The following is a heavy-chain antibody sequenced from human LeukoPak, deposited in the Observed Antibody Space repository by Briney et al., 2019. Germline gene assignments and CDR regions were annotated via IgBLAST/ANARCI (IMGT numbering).Heavy chain of an antibody. Sequence: ASVKVSCKASGYTFTSYYMHWVRQAPRQGLEWMGIINPSGGSTSYAHNFQSRVTMTRDVSTSTVYMELSSLRSEDTAVYYCAGRTGLLWRSTDDFDYWGQGTMVTVSS. V-gene: IGHV1-46*01. D-gene: IGHD3-10*01. J-gene: IGHJ3*01. CDR1: GYTFTSYY. CDR2: INPSGGST. CDR3: AGRTGLLWRSTDDFDY.